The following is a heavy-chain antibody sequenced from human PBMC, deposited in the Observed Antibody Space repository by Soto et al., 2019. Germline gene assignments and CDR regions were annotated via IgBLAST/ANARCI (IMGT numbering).Heavy chain of an antibody. CDR3: ARDQGYSYCYPSY. Sequence: ASVKVSCKASGYTFTSYAMHWVRQAPGQRLEWMGWINAGNGNTKYSQKFQGRVTITRDTSASTAYMELSNLRSEDTAVYYCARDQGYSYCYPSYWGQGTLVTVSS. CDR2: INAGNGNT. CDR1: GYTFTSYA. J-gene: IGHJ4*02. D-gene: IGHD5-18*01. V-gene: IGHV1-3*01.